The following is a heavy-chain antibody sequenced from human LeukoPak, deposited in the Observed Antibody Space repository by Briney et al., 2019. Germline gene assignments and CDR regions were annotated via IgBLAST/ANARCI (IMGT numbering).Heavy chain of an antibody. V-gene: IGHV4-34*01. Sequence: PSETLSLTCAVYGGSFSGYYWSWIRQPPGKGLEWIGEINHSGSTNYNPSLKSRVTISVDTSKNQFSLKLSSVTAADTAVYYCGATVNEYYYYYYYMDVWGKGTTVTVSS. CDR3: GATVNEYYYYYYYMDV. J-gene: IGHJ6*03. CDR1: GGSFSGYY. CDR2: INHSGST. D-gene: IGHD4-11*01.